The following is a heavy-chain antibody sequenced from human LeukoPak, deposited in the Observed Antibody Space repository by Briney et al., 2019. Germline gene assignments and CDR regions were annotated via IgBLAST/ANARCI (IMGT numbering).Heavy chain of an antibody. CDR3: ARDNSVGDNAWWFDP. D-gene: IGHD1-26*01. CDR2: INPTGGST. J-gene: IGHJ5*02. Sequence: LGASVKVSCKASGYTFTSYYMHWVRQAPGQGLEWMGLINPTGGSTGYAQKFQGRVTMTRDMPTSTDYMGLSSLRSEDTAIYYCARDNSVGDNAWWFDPWGQGTLVTVSS. V-gene: IGHV1-46*01. CDR1: GYTFTSYY.